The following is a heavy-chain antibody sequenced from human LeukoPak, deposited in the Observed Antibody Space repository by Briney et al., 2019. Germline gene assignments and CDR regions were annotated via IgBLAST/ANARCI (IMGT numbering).Heavy chain of an antibody. Sequence: SETLPLTCTVSGGSISSGSYYWSWTRQPAGKGLEWIGRIYTSGSTNYNPSLKSRVTISVDTSKNQFSLKLSSVTAADTAVYYCARVLYYYGSGSYYMGGFDYWGQGTLVTVSS. D-gene: IGHD3-10*01. J-gene: IGHJ4*02. V-gene: IGHV4-61*02. CDR2: IYTSGST. CDR1: GGSISSGSYY. CDR3: ARVLYYYGSGSYYMGGFDY.